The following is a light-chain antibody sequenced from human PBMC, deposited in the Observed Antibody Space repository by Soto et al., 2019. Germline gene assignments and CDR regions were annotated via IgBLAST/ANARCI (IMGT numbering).Light chain of an antibody. V-gene: IGKV3-20*01. J-gene: IGKJ2*01. CDR3: QHYDGSPRT. CDR1: QSFGDNF. Sequence: TVLTQSPGTVSLSPGERATLSCRTSQSFGDNFLAWYQQKPGQAPRLLIYGVFNRATGIPARFSGSGSGTDYPLTISGLEPEDSAFYYCQHYDGSPRTFGQGTKVEIK. CDR2: GVF.